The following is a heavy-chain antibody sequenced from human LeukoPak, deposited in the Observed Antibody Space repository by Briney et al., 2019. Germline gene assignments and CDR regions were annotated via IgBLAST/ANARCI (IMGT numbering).Heavy chain of an antibody. Sequence: GGSLRLSCAASGFTFSSYELNWVRHAPGKGLERVSYISSSGSTIYYADSVKGRFTISRDNAKNSLYLQMNSLRAEDTAVYYCARDSVVILDYWGQGTLVTVSS. CDR3: ARDSVVILDY. J-gene: IGHJ4*02. D-gene: IGHD3-22*01. CDR2: ISSSGSTI. CDR1: GFTFSSYE. V-gene: IGHV3-48*03.